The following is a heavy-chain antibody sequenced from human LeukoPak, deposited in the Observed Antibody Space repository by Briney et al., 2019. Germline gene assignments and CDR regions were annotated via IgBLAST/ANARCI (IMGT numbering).Heavy chain of an antibody. CDR3: ASTVTRYFDY. V-gene: IGHV1-69*06. J-gene: IGHJ4*02. D-gene: IGHD4-17*01. CDR1: GGTFSSYA. Sequence: GSSVKVSCRASGGTFSSYAISWVRQAPGQGLEWMGGIIPIFGTANYAQKFQGRVTITADKSTSTAYMELSSLRSEDTAVYYCASTVTRYFDYWGQGTLVTVSS. CDR2: IIPIFGTA.